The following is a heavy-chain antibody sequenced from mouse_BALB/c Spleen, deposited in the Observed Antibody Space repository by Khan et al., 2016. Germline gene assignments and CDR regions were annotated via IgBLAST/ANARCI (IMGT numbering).Heavy chain of an antibody. CDR2: ITSYNGAS. V-gene: IGHV1S34*01. CDR3: ASPSCSSYVGFAY. J-gene: IGHJ3*01. D-gene: IGHD1-1*01. CDR1: GYSFTGYY. Sequence: LVKTGASVKISCKASGYSFTGYYMHWVKQSHGKSLEWIGYITSYNGASSYNQKFKGKATFTVDTPSSTAYMQFNSLTSDDSAVYYCASPSCSSYVGFAYWGHGTLVTVSA.